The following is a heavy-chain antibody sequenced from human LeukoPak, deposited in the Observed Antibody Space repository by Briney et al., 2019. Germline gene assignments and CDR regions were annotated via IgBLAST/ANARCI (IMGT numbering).Heavy chain of an antibody. Sequence: SETLSLTCTVSGGSISSYYWSWIRQPSGKGLEWIGYIYYSGTTNHNPSLKSRVTISVDTSKNQFSLKLSSVTAADTAVYYCARGVYIAAAQYGYWGQGTLVTVSS. CDR2: IYYSGTT. CDR3: ARGVYIAAAQYGY. J-gene: IGHJ4*02. V-gene: IGHV4-59*01. D-gene: IGHD6-13*01. CDR1: GGSISSYY.